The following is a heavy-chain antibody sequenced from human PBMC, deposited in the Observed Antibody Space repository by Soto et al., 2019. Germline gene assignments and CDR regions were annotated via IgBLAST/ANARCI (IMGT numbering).Heavy chain of an antibody. CDR2: IWYDGSNK. V-gene: IGHV3-33*01. J-gene: IGHJ4*02. Sequence: GGSLRLSCAASGFTFSSYGMHWVRQAPGKGLEWVAVIWYDGSNKYYADSVKGRFTISRDNSKNTLYLQMNSLRAEDTAVYYCARDRMGATEFDYWGQGTLVTVSS. D-gene: IGHD1-26*01. CDR3: ARDRMGATEFDY. CDR1: GFTFSSYG.